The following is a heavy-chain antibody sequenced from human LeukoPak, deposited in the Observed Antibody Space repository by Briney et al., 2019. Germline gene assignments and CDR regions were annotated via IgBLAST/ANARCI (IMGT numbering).Heavy chain of an antibody. V-gene: IGHV1-18*04. CDR3: ARDLSAAAGTSEYFQH. CDR1: GYTFTGYY. D-gene: IGHD6-13*01. J-gene: IGHJ1*01. CDR2: ISAYNGNT. Sequence: ASVKVSRKASGYTFTGYYMHWVRQAPGQGLEWMGWISAYNGNTNYAQKLQGRVTMTTDTSTSTAYMELRSLRSDDTAVYYCARDLSAAAGTSEYFQHWGQGTLVTVSS.